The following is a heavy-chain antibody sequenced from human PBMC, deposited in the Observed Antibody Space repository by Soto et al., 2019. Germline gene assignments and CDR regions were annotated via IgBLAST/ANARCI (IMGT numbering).Heavy chain of an antibody. V-gene: IGHV1-3*05. D-gene: IGHD2-21*02. Sequence: QVQLVQSGAEEKKPGASVKVSCKASGYTFTSYAMHWVRQAPGQRLEWMGWINAGTGNTQYSQKLQSRVTITRDTSASTAYMELSSLRSEDTAVYYCARSIVVVTALDYWGRGTLVTFSS. J-gene: IGHJ4*02. CDR2: INAGTGNT. CDR1: GYTFTSYA. CDR3: ARSIVVVTALDY.